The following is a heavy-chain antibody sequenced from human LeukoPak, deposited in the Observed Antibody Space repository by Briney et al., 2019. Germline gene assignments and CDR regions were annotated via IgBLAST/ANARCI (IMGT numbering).Heavy chain of an antibody. J-gene: IGHJ4*02. CDR1: GFTFSTYW. CDR3: ARESALYSGSYGTFDY. V-gene: IGHV3-7*01. CDR2: IKQDGSEK. Sequence: PGGSLRLSCAASGFTFSTYWMSWVRKAPGKGLEWVANIKQDGSEKYYVDSVKGRFTISRDNAKNSLYLQMDSLRAEDTAVYFCARESALYSGSYGTFDYWGQGTLVTVSS. D-gene: IGHD1-26*01.